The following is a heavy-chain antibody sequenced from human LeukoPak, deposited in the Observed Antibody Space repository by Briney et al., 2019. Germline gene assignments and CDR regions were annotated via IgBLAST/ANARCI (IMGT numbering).Heavy chain of an antibody. J-gene: IGHJ4*02. D-gene: IGHD3-22*01. CDR3: ARDRGRGYDYNSGAFDY. Sequence: ASVKVSCTASGFTFTDYYIHWVRQAPGQGLEWMAWVDPKSGGTDFAQNFQVRVTLTRDTSISTVYMELSRLRSDDTAVYYCARDRGRGYDYNSGAFDYWGQGTLVTVSS. V-gene: IGHV1-2*02. CDR2: VDPKSGGT. CDR1: GFTFTDYY.